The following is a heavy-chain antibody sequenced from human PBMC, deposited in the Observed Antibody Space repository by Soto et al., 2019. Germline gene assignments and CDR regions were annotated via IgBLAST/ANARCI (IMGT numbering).Heavy chain of an antibody. D-gene: IGHD2-21*01. Sequence: WCCRRLACEACGFTVISLDIHWFRQPTGKGLEWVSTIGTAGYTYYAVSVKGRFTISRDNAKNSLSLQMNSLRAGDTAVYFCARGQEVGDHFFDSWGQGTQVTVSS. J-gene: IGHJ4*02. CDR2: IGTAGYT. CDR1: GFTVISLD. CDR3: ARGQEVGDHFFDS. V-gene: IGHV3-13*01.